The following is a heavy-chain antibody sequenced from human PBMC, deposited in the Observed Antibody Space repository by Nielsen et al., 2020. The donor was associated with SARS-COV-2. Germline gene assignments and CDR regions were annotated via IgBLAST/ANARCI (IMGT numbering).Heavy chain of an antibody. CDR3: STAGEPRDY. CDR2: IYSGGST. Sequence: GESLKISCAASGFTVSSNYMSWVRQAPGKGLEWVSVIYSGGSTYYADSVKGRFTISRDNSKNTLYLQMNSLRAEDTALYYCSTAGEPRDYWGQGTLVTVSS. J-gene: IGHJ4*02. CDR1: GFTVSSNY. V-gene: IGHV3-53*05.